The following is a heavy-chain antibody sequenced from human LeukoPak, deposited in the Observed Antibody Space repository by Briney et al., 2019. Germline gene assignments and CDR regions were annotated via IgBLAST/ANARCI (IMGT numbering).Heavy chain of an antibody. V-gene: IGHV3-30*04. CDR2: ISYDGSNK. D-gene: IGHD3-10*01. Sequence: GGSLRLSCAASGFTFSSYAMHWVRQAPGKGLEWVAVISYDGSNKYYADSVKGRFTISRDNSKNTLYLQMNSLRAEDRAVYYCARDKRQPVLLWFRPFDYWGQGTLVTVSS. CDR3: ARDKRQPVLLWFRPFDY. J-gene: IGHJ4*02. CDR1: GFTFSSYA.